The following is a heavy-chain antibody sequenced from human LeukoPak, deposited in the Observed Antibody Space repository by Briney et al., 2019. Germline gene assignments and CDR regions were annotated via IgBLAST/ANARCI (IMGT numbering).Heavy chain of an antibody. J-gene: IGHJ4*02. CDR3: AREQCAGGTCYQFDY. D-gene: IGHD2-15*01. CDR1: GFTFSGYS. Sequence: GGSLRLSCAASGFTFSGYSMNWVRQAPGKGLEWVSSISSGGSYIHCADSVKGRFTVSRDDAKNSLYLQMNSLRAEDTAVYYCAREQCAGGTCYQFDYWGQGTLVTVSS. CDR2: ISSGGSYI. V-gene: IGHV3-21*01.